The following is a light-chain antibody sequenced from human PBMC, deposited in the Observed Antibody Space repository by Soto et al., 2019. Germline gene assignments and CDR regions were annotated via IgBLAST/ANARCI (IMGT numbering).Light chain of an antibody. J-gene: IGKJ1*01. CDR1: QSISSW. CDR3: QQYNSYLT. Sequence: DIQMTQSPSTLSASVGDRVTITCRASQSISSWLAWYQQKPGKAPKLLIYDASSLESGVPSRFSGSGSGTVFTLTISSLQPDDVATDYCQQYNSYLTFGQGTKVEI. V-gene: IGKV1-5*01. CDR2: DAS.